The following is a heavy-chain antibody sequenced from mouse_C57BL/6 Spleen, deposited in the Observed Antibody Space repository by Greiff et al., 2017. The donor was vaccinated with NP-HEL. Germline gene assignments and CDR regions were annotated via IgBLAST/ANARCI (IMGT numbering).Heavy chain of an antibody. CDR1: GFTFSSYA. D-gene: IGHD3-2*02. CDR2: ISDGGSYT. V-gene: IGHV5-4*01. CDR3: AREDSSGGDAMDY. Sequence: EVMLVESGGGLVKPGGSLKLSCAASGFTFSSYAMSWVRQTPEKRLEWVATISDGGSYTYYPDNVKGRFTISRDNAKNNLYLQMSHLKSEDTAMYYCAREDSSGGDAMDYWGQGTSVTVSS. J-gene: IGHJ4*01.